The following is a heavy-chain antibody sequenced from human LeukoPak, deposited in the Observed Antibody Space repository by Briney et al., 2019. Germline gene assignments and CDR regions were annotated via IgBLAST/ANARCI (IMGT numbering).Heavy chain of an antibody. J-gene: IGHJ4*02. CDR1: GFTFSSYA. Sequence: GGSLRLSCAASGFTFSSYAMSWVRQAPGKGLEWVSVISGSGGSTYYADSVKGRFTISRDNSKNTLYLQMNSLRVEDTAVYHCARVGYSTSWYSATNWGQGTLVSISS. CDR2: ISGSGGST. CDR3: ARVGYSTSWYSATN. V-gene: IGHV3-23*01. D-gene: IGHD6-13*01.